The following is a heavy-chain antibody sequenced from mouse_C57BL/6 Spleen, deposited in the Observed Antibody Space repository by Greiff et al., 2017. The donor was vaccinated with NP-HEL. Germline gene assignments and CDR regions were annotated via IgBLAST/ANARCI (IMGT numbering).Heavy chain of an antibody. CDR2: ISSGSSTI. CDR3: ARPYYYGSSPAWFAC. D-gene: IGHD1-1*01. Sequence: EVKLVESGGGLVKPGGSLKLSCAASGFTFSDYGMHWVRQAPEKGLEWVAYISSGSSTIYYADTVKGRFTISRDNAKNTLFLQMTSLRSEDTAMYYCARPYYYGSSPAWFACWGQGTLVTVSA. V-gene: IGHV5-17*01. CDR1: GFTFSDYG. J-gene: IGHJ3*01.